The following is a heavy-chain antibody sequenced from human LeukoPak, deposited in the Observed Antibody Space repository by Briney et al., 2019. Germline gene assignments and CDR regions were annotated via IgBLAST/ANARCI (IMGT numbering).Heavy chain of an antibody. Sequence: GRSLRLSCAASGFTFSSYAMHWVRQAPGKGLEWVAVISYDGSNKYYADSVKGRFTISRDNSKNTLYLQMNSLRAEDTAVYYCARRWSFDYWGQGTLVTVSS. CDR2: ISYDGSNK. V-gene: IGHV3-30*04. CDR1: GFTFSSYA. D-gene: IGHD6-13*01. J-gene: IGHJ4*02. CDR3: ARRWSFDY.